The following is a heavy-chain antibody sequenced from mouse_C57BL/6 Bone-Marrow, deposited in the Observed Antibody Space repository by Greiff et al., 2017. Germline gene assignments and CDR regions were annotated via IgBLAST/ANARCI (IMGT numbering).Heavy chain of an antibody. J-gene: IGHJ4*01. CDR2: INPNNGTT. CDR1: GYTFTDYY. Sequence: EVQLQQSGPELVKPGASVKISCKASGYTFTDYYMNWVKQSNGKSLEWIGEINPNNGTTSYNQKFKGKATLTVDQSSSTAYMQLNSLTSEDSAVYYWARGYDYDYAMDYWGQGTSVTVSA. D-gene: IGHD2-4*01. V-gene: IGHV1-39*01. CDR3: ARGYDYDYAMDY.